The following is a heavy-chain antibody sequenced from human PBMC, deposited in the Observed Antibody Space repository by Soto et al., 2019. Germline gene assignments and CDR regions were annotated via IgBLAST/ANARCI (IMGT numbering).Heavy chain of an antibody. CDR3: ARDGDPGYSFWSGPLGGGRFDP. Sequence: QVQLVQSGAEVKEPGSSVNVSCKTSGGTFGNTAVTWVRQVPGQGLEWIGGIVPLFGTANYAQKFRGRVMITADDSTSTASTDLSSLRSDDTAIYYCARDGDPGYSFWSGPLGGGRFDPWGQGTLVTVSS. CDR1: GGTFGNTA. CDR2: IVPLFGTA. V-gene: IGHV1-69*12. J-gene: IGHJ5*02. D-gene: IGHD3-3*01.